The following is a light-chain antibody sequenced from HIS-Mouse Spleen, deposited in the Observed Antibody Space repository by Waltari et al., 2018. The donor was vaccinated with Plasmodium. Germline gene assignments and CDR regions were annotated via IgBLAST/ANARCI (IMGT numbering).Light chain of an antibody. CDR1: ALPKKY. CDR3: YSTDSSGNHRV. J-gene: IGLJ3*02. CDR2: EES. Sequence: SYELTQPPSVSVSPGQTARITCSGDALPKKYAYWYQKKSGQAPVLVIYEESKRPSGIPGRFSGSRSGKRATLTISGAQVEDEADYYCYSTDSSGNHRVFGGGTKLTVL. V-gene: IGLV3-10*01.